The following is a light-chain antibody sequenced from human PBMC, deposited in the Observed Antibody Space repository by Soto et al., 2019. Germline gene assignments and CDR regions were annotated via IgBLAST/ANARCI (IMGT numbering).Light chain of an antibody. V-gene: IGKV4-1*01. CDR3: QQYFTSPPT. CDR1: QAILDSFTKKNS. J-gene: IGKJ1*01. CDR2: WAS. Sequence: DIVMTQSPDSLAVSLGVRATITCKSSQAILDSFTKKNSLAWYQLRPGQPPKVLIYWASTRESGVPDRFSGSGSGTDFTLAISSLQAEDVAVYSCQQYFTSPPTFGQGTKVDIK.